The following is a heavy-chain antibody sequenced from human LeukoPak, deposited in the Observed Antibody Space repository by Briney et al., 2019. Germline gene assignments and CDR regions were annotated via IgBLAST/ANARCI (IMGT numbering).Heavy chain of an antibody. CDR3: ARGATVERNYYYYYYMDV. CDR2: IYTSGST. V-gene: IGHV4-4*07. Sequence: NPSETLSLTCTVSGGSISSYYWSWIRQPAGKGLEWIGRIYTSGSTNYNPSLKSRVTMSVDTSKNQFSLKLSSVTAADTAVYYCARGATVERNYYYYYYMDVWGKGTTVTISS. J-gene: IGHJ6*03. D-gene: IGHD1-1*01. CDR1: GGSISSYY.